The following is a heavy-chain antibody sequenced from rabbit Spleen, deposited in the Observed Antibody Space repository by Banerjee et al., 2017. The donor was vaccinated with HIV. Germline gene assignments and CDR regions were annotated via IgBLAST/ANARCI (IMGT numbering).Heavy chain of an antibody. CDR1: GFSFSSSYW. CDR2: IDTDSSGSS. V-gene: IGHV1S45*01. J-gene: IGHJ4*01. CDR3: ARDSAGGSITFNL. Sequence: QEQLVESGGGLVQPEGSLTLTCTASGFSFSSSYWPCWVRQAPGKGLEWIACIDTDSSGSSYYASWAKGRFTISKTSSTTVTLQMTSLTAADTATYFCARDSAGGSITFNLWGQGTLVTVS. D-gene: IGHD8-1*01.